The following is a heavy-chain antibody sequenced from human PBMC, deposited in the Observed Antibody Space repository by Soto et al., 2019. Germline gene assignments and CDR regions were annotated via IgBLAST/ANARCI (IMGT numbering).Heavy chain of an antibody. CDR3: AKEGYWSGGSCYFDY. J-gene: IGHJ4*02. V-gene: IGHV3-9*01. CDR2: ISWNSGSI. CDR1: GFTFDDYA. D-gene: IGHD2-15*01. Sequence: EVQLVESGGGLVQPGRSLRLSCAASGFTFDDYAMHWVRQAPGKGLEWVSGISWNSGSIGYADSVKGRFTISRDNAKKSLYLQMNSLRAEDTALYYCAKEGYWSGGSCYFDYWGKGTLVIVSS.